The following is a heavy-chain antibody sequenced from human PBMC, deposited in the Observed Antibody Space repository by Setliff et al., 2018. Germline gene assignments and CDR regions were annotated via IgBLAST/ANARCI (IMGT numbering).Heavy chain of an antibody. D-gene: IGHD2-21*02. CDR2: INAGNGNT. J-gene: IGHJ5*02. CDR1: GYTFTSYA. Sequence: GASVKVSCKASGYTFTSYAMHWVRQAPGQRLEWMGWINAGNGNTKYSQKFQGRVSITRDTSASTAYMELSSLRSEDTAVYYCARAGLLPNWFDPWGQGTLVTVSS. V-gene: IGHV1-3*01. CDR3: ARAGLLPNWFDP.